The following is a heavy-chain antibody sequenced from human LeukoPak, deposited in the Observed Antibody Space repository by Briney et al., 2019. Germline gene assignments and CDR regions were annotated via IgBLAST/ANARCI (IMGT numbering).Heavy chain of an antibody. CDR1: GFTFSSYT. Sequence: GGSLRLSCAASGFTFSSYTMNWVRQPPGKGLEWVTNIGTSSTTIYYADSVKGRFTISRDNSKNSLYLQMNSLRTEDSALYYCARGSGTLVVVGVIDFWGQGTLVTVSS. D-gene: IGHD2-21*01. J-gene: IGHJ4*02. CDR3: ARGSGTLVVVGVIDF. CDR2: IGTSSTTI. V-gene: IGHV3-48*04.